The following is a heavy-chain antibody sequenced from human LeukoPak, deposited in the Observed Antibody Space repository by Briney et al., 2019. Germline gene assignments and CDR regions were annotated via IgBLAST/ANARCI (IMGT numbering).Heavy chain of an antibody. V-gene: IGHV3-30*02. CDR2: IRYDGSNK. Sequence: GGSLRLSCAASGFTFSSYGMHWVRQAPGKGLEGVAFIRYDGSNKYYADSVKGRFTISRDNSKNTLYLQMNSLRAEDTAVYYCAKDGSSSRPLGYWGQGTLVTVSS. CDR3: AKDGSSSRPLGY. J-gene: IGHJ4*02. CDR1: GFTFSSYG. D-gene: IGHD6-13*01.